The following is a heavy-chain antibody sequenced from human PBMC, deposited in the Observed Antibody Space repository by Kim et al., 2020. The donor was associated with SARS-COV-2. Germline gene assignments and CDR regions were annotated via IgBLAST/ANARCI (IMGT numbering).Heavy chain of an antibody. V-gene: IGHV4-39*01. J-gene: IGHJ4*02. CDR3: AMTWIRRQPGVYFDY. D-gene: IGHD5-18*01. Sequence: PSLKSRVTISVDTSRNQFSLRLSSVTAADTAVYYCAMTWIRRQPGVYFDYWGQGTLVTVSS.